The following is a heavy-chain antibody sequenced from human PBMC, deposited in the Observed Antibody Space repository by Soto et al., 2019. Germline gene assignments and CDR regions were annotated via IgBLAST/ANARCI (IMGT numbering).Heavy chain of an antibody. D-gene: IGHD3-16*02. CDR1: GGTFSSSG. CDR2: IVPSLDTT. CDR3: ARWPQPRYTADPYAVDV. Sequence: QVHLVQSGTEVKKPGSSVKVSCKASGGTFSSSGFSWVRQAPGQGLEWMGMIVPSLDTTNYAQKFQARVTITADEVTSTAYMELRSLRDEDTAVYYCARWPQPRYTADPYAVDVWGQGTRVIVSS. V-gene: IGHV1-69*11. J-gene: IGHJ6*02.